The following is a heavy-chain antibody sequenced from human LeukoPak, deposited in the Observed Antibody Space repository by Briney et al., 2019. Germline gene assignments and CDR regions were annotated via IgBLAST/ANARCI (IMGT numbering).Heavy chain of an antibody. CDR3: ARGPAELGGYYPEYFRH. D-gene: IGHD3-22*01. CDR2: IKNDGST. J-gene: IGHJ1*01. Sequence: GGSLRLSCAASGVTFSRYWMHWVRQAPGKGLVWVSGIKNDGSTNYAASVKGRFTISRDNAKNKVSLQMNSLRAEDTGVYYCARGPAELGGYYPEYFRHWGQGTLVTVSS. V-gene: IGHV3-74*01. CDR1: GVTFSRYW.